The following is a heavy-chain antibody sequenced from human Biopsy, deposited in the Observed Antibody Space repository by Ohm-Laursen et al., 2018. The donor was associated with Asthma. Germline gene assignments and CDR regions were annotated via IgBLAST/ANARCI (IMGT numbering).Heavy chain of an antibody. CDR3: AETYYDFLTGQVNDAFAI. V-gene: IGHV1-3*01. D-gene: IGHD3-9*01. J-gene: IGHJ3*02. CDR1: GYTFINYA. Sequence: PSVKPSCTVSGYTFINYAIHSGSQAPGPRLGWMGWINAGNGNTKHSQKFQGRVTITMDTFASTAYMELSSLLSEDTAVYYCAETYYDFLTGQVNDAFAIWGQGTMVTVSS. CDR2: INAGNGNT.